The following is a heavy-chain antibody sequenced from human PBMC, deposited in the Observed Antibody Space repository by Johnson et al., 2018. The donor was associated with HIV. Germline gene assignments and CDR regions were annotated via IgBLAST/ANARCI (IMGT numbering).Heavy chain of an antibody. V-gene: IGHV3-66*03. CDR3: ARGGKRVMAAFDI. Sequence: QLVESGGGLIQPGGSLRLSCAASGFTVSSNYMSWVRQAPGKGLERVSIIYGGGSTDYADSVKGRFTISRDNSKNTLYLQMNSLRAEDTAVYYCARGGKRVMAAFDIWGQGTMVTVSS. D-gene: IGHD3-16*01. J-gene: IGHJ3*02. CDR2: IYGGGST. CDR1: GFTVSSNY.